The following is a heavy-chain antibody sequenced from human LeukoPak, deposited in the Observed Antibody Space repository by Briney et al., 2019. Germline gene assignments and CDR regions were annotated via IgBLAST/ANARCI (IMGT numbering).Heavy chain of an antibody. V-gene: IGHV1-69*01. CDR3: ARSTREYYYDSSGYYNY. D-gene: IGHD3-22*01. CDR2: IIPIFGTA. J-gene: IGHJ4*02. Sequence: SVKVSCKASGGTFSSYAISWVRQAPGQGLEWMGGIIPIFGTANYAQKFQGRVTITADESTSTAYMELISLRSEDAAVYYCARSTREYYYDSSGYYNYWGQGTLVTVSS. CDR1: GGTFSSYA.